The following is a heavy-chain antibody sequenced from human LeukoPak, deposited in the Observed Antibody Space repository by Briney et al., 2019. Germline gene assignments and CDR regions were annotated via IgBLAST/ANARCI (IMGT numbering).Heavy chain of an antibody. CDR1: GFIFSNAW. Sequence: GGSLRLSCAASGFIFSNAWMSGVRQAPGKGLQWVGRIKSKTDGGTTDYAAPVKGRFTVSRDDSKNTLYLQMDSLNTEDTAVYCCTTDVRPYYYDTNGYWGQGTLVTVSS. CDR2: IKSKTDGGTT. CDR3: TTDVRPYYYDTNGY. D-gene: IGHD3-22*01. J-gene: IGHJ4*02. V-gene: IGHV3-15*01.